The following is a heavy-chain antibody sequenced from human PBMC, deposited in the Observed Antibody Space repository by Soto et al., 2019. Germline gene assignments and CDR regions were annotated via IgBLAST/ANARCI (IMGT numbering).Heavy chain of an antibody. CDR2: IKSKTDGGTT. J-gene: IGHJ6*02. CDR3: TTITGTTPDYYYYYGMDV. CDR1: GFTFSNAW. Sequence: PGGSLRLSCAASGFTFSNAWMSWVRQAPGKGLEWVGRIKSKTDGGTTDYAAPVKGRFTISRDDSKNTLYLQMNSLKTEDTAVYYCTTITGTTPDYYYYYGMDVWGQGTTVTVSS. V-gene: IGHV3-15*01. D-gene: IGHD1-20*01.